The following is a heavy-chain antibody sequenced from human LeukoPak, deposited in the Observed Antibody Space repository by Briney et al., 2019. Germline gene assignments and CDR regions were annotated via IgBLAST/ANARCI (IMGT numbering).Heavy chain of an antibody. CDR3: ARDLWTDYYDSSGYPDY. CDR1: GFTFSSYW. CDR2: IKQDGSEK. V-gene: IGHV3-7*01. J-gene: IGHJ4*02. D-gene: IGHD3-22*01. Sequence: GGSLRLSCAASGFTFSSYWMSWVRQAPGKGLEGVANIKQDGSEKYYVDSGKGRFTISRDNAKNSLYLQMNSLRAEDTAVYYCARDLWTDYYDSSGYPDYWGQGTLVTVSS.